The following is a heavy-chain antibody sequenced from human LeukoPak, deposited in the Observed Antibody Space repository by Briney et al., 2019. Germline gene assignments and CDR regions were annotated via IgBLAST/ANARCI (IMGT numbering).Heavy chain of an antibody. CDR1: GFTFSNYG. CDR3: ARGRVGKPLSGDLDY. Sequence: PGRSLRLSCAASGFTFSNYGMHWVRQAPGKGLEWVAVIWYDGSNKYYAGSVKGRFTISIDNSKNTLYLQMNSLRAEDTAVYYCARGRVGKPLSGDLDYWGQGTLVTVSS. D-gene: IGHD2-15*01. V-gene: IGHV3-33*08. J-gene: IGHJ4*02. CDR2: IWYDGSNK.